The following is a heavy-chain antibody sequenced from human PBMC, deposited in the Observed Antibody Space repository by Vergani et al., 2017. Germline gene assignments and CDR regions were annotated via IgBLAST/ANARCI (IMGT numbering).Heavy chain of an antibody. Sequence: EVQLLESGGGLVQPGGSLRLSCAASVFTFSSYAMSWVRQAPGKGLEWVSAISGSGGSTYYADSVKGRFTISRDNSKNTLYLQMNSLRAEDTAVYYCAKDRPIWEEWLLFGDYWGQGTLVTVSS. CDR2: ISGSGGST. V-gene: IGHV3-23*01. CDR1: VFTFSSYA. D-gene: IGHD3-3*01. CDR3: AKDRPIWEEWLLFGDY. J-gene: IGHJ4*02.